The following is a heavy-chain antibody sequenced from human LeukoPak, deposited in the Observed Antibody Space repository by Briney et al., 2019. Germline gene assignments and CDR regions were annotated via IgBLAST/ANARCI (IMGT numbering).Heavy chain of an antibody. Sequence: RSLRLSCAASGFTFSSYAMHWVRQAPGKGLEWVAVISYDGSNKYYADSVKGRFTISRDNSKNTLYLQMNSLRAEDTAVYYCARDEYNLHFDWLGVVDYWGQGTLVTVS. CDR1: GFTFSSYA. J-gene: IGHJ4*02. CDR3: ARDEYNLHFDWLGVVDY. CDR2: ISYDGSNK. V-gene: IGHV3-30-3*01. D-gene: IGHD3-9*01.